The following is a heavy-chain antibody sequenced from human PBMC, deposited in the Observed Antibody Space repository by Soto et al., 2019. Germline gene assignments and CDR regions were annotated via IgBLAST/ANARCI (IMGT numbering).Heavy chain of an antibody. J-gene: IGHJ4*02. V-gene: IGHV1-69*01. D-gene: IGHD3-10*01. CDR1: GGTFNTHT. Sequence: QVQLGQSGAEVKKPGSSVKVSCKASGGTFNTHTISWVRQSPGQGLEWMGGIIPSFGTTNYAQNFQGRVTITADESTSTAYMELSSLISEDTAVYYCARVSLRGHLLGNFDYWGQGTLVTVSS. CDR2: IIPSFGTT. CDR3: ARVSLRGHLLGNFDY.